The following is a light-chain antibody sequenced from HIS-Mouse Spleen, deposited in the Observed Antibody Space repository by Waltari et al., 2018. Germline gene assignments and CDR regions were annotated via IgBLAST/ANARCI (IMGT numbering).Light chain of an antibody. CDR1: QDISNY. CDR2: DAS. Sequence: DIQMTQSPSSLSASVGDRVTITCQASQDISNYLNWYQQKPGKAPKLLIYDASNLETGGPSRFSGSGSGTDFTFTISSLQPEDIATYYCQQYDNLPPLTFGPGTKVDIK. CDR3: QQYDNLPPLT. V-gene: IGKV1-33*01. J-gene: IGKJ3*01.